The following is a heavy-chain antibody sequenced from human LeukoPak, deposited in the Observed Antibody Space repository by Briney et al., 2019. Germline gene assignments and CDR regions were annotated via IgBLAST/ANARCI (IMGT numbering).Heavy chain of an antibody. V-gene: IGHV1-69*10. CDR3: ARSRGSSGWYEGLDY. CDR2: IIPILGIA. J-gene: IGHJ4*02. Sequence: SVKVSCKASGGTFSSYAISWVRQAPGQGLEWMGGIIPILGIANYAQKFQGRVTITADRSTSTAYMELSSLRSEDTAVYYCARSRGSSGWYEGLDYWGQGTLVTVSS. D-gene: IGHD6-19*01. CDR1: GGTFSSYA.